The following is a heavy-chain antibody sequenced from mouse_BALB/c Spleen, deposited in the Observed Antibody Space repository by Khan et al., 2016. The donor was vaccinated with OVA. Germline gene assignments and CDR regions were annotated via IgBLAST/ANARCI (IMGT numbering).Heavy chain of an antibody. CDR3: TRPYRYDGRAWFAY. Sequence: EVKLLESGGGLVQPGGSLKLSCEASGFDFSRYWMSWVRQAPGKGLEWIGGINPDSSTINYTPSLKDKFIISRDNAKNTLYLQMSKVRSEDTVLYYCTRPYRYDGRAWFAYWGQGTLVTVSA. CDR1: GFDFSRYW. CDR2: INPDSSTI. V-gene: IGHV4-1*02. J-gene: IGHJ3*01. D-gene: IGHD2-14*01.